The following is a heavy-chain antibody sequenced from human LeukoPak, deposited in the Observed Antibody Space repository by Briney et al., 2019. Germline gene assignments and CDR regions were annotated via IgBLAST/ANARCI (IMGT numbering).Heavy chain of an antibody. CDR1: GFTFSSYA. CDR3: AKDSEDFWSGYSTDSGY. CDR2: ISGSGGST. V-gene: IGHV3-23*01. D-gene: IGHD3-3*01. Sequence: GGSLRLSCAASGFTFSSYAMSWVRQAPGKGLEWVSAISGSGGSTYYADSVKGRFTISRDNSKNTLYLQMNSLRAEDTAVYYCAKDSEDFWSGYSTDSGYWGQGTLVTVSS. J-gene: IGHJ4*02.